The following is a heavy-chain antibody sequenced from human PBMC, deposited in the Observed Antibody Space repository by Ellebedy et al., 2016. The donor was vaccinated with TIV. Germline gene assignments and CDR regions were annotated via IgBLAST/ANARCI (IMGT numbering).Heavy chain of an antibody. V-gene: IGHV1-8*01. D-gene: IGHD1-7*01. Sequence: ASVKVSXKASGYTFTSNDINWVRQATGQGLEWMGWMNANSGATGYAQKFQGRVTMTRDTSISTAYMEVTSLSPEDTAVYYCARGRGGEELRTWFDYWGQGTLVTVSS. CDR2: MNANSGAT. J-gene: IGHJ4*02. CDR3: ARGRGGEELRTWFDY. CDR1: GYTFTSND.